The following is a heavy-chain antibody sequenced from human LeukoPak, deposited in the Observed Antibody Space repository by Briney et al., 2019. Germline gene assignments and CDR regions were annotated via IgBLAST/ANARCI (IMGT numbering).Heavy chain of an antibody. V-gene: IGHV3-48*03. CDR1: GFTFSSYE. CDR3: ARGAGQIWFGHDY. J-gene: IGHJ4*02. CDR2: ISTSGSTI. D-gene: IGHD3-10*01. Sequence: PGGSLRLSCAASGFTFSSYEMNWVRQAPGKGLEWVSYISTSGSTIYYADSVKGRFTISRDNAKNSLYLQTNSLRAEDTAVYYCARGAGQIWFGHDYWGQGTLVTVSS.